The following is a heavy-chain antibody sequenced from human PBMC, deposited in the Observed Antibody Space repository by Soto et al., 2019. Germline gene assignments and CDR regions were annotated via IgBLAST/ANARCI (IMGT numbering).Heavy chain of an antibody. CDR2: FDPEDGET. CDR3: ATDLVTIFGVVIRDNYGMDV. V-gene: IGHV1-24*01. J-gene: IGHJ6*02. D-gene: IGHD3-3*01. CDR1: GYTLTELS. Sequence: ASVKVSCKVSGYTLTELSMHWVRQAPGKGLEWMGGFDPEDGETIYAQKFQGRVTMTEDTSTDTAYMELSSLRSEDTAVYYCATDLVTIFGVVIRDNYGMDVWGQGTTVTVSS.